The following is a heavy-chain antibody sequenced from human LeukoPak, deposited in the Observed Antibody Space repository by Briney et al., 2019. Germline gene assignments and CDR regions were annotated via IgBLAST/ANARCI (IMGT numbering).Heavy chain of an antibody. CDR3: ARSGYYLVY. V-gene: IGHV4-34*01. CDR2: INHSGST. Sequence: PSETLSLTCAVYGGSFSGYYWSWIRQPPGKGLEWIGEINHSGSTNYNPSLKSRVTISVDTSKNQLSLKLSSVTAADTAVYYCARSGYYLVYWGQGTLVTVSS. D-gene: IGHD3-3*01. CDR1: GGSFSGYY. J-gene: IGHJ4*02.